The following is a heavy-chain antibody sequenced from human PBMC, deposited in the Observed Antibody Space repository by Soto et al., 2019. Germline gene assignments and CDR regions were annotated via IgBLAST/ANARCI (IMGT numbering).Heavy chain of an antibody. D-gene: IGHD3-3*01. CDR3: ARDFYDYDFWSGYALYYYYYYMDV. Sequence: GGSLRLSCAASGFTFSSYSMNWVRQAPGKGLEWVSYISSSSSTIYYADSVKGRFTISRDNAKNSLYLQMNSLRAEDTAVYYCARDFYDYDFWSGYALYYYYYYMDVWGKGTTVTVSS. CDR2: ISSSSSTI. V-gene: IGHV3-48*01. CDR1: GFTFSSYS. J-gene: IGHJ6*03.